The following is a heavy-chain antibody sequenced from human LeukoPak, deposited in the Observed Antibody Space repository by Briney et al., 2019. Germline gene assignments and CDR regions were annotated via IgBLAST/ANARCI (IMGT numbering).Heavy chain of an antibody. CDR2: MSPNTGKT. J-gene: IGHJ6*03. D-gene: IGHD3-3*01. CDR1: GYTFTNFD. CDR3: ARGPGLDFRARYYYYYMDV. Sequence: ASVKVSCKASGYTFTNFDINWVRQATGQGLEWVGRMSPNTGKTDYARKFQGRVLITRDTSINTVYMELSALTSDDTAVYYCARGPGLDFRARYYYYYMDVWGKGTTVTVSS. V-gene: IGHV1-8*03.